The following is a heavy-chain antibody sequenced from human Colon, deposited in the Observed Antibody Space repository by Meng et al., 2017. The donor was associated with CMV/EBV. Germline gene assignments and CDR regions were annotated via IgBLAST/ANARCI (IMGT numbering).Heavy chain of an antibody. CDR3: AGGTYQAWEVLYF. Sequence: QVRLQQWGSVLFKLSGTRSLPCVFSVGSFSNYYWSWIRQSPGKVLEWIGDIPQSGITNHNPSLKSRVTISIDTSKNQFSLKLSSVTAADTALYYCAGGTYQAWEVLYFWGQGTLVTVSS. V-gene: IGHV4-34*01. CDR1: VGSFSNYY. J-gene: IGHJ4*02. CDR2: IPQSGIT. D-gene: IGHD3-10*01.